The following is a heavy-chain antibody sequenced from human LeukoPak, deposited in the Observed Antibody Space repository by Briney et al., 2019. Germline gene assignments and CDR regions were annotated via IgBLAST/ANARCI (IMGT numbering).Heavy chain of an antibody. J-gene: IGHJ6*02. CDR1: GGSVSSGSYY. CDR2: IYYSGST. CDR3: ARVGGSNYYYYGMDV. D-gene: IGHD3-10*01. Sequence: SETLTLTCTVSGGSVSSGSYYWSWIRQPPGKGLEWIGYIYYSGSTNYNPSLKSRVTISVDTSKNQFSLKLSSVTAADTAVYYCARVGGSNYYYYGMDVWGQGTTVTVSS. V-gene: IGHV4-61*01.